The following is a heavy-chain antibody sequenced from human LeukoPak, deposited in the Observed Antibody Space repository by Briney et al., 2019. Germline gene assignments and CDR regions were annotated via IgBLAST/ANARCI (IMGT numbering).Heavy chain of an antibody. CDR1: GFTFTNYA. D-gene: IGHD3-3*01. CDR2: ISEDGSDM. V-gene: IGHV3-30*03. Sequence: PGGSLRLSCAASGFTFTNYAMSWVRQAPGKGLEWVAVISEDGSDMYYAGSVKGRFTISRDNSKNTLDLQMDALRAEDTAVYYCARDVSGSWSTDYWGQGTLVTVSS. J-gene: IGHJ4*02. CDR3: ARDVSGSWSTDY.